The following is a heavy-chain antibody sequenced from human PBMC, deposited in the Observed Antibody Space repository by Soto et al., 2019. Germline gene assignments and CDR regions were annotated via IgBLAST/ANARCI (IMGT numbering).Heavy chain of an antibody. CDR3: ARDSGTSFDP. V-gene: IGHV3-30*01. CDR2: ISYDSSEI. Sequence: PGGSLRLSCVGSGFTFSNNAMHWVRQAPGKGLEWVAFISYDSSEIFYADSVKGRFTISRDNSKNTLYLQMNSLRAEDTAVYYCARDSGTSFDPWGQGTLVTVSS. CDR1: GFTFSNNA. D-gene: IGHD1-7*01. J-gene: IGHJ5*02.